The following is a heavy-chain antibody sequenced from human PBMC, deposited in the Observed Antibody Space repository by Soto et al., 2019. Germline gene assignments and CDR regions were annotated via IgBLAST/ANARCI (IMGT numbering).Heavy chain of an antibody. V-gene: IGHV3-48*02. CDR1: GFTFISYS. CDR2: ISSSSSTI. CDR3: ARDEWEPTPFDY. Sequence: EVQLVESGGGLVQPGGSLRLSCAASGFTFISYSMNWVRQAPGKGLEWVSYISSSSSTIYYEDSVKGRLAISRDNAKNSLYLQMNSLRDEDTAVYYCARDEWEPTPFDYWGQGTLVTVSS. J-gene: IGHJ4*02. D-gene: IGHD1-26*01.